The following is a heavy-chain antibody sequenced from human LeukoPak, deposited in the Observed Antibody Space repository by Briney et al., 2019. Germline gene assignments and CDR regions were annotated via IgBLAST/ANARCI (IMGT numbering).Heavy chain of an antibody. V-gene: IGHV1-46*01. J-gene: IGHJ5*02. CDR1: GYTFTSYY. D-gene: IGHD4-17*01. CDR2: INPSGGST. CDR3: ARTATVTTLTNWFDP. Sequence: ASVKVSCKASGYTFTSYYMHWARQAPGQGLEWMGIINPSGGSTSYAQKFQGRVTMTRDTSTSTVYMEPSSLRSEDTAVYYCARTATVTTLTNWFDPWGQGTLVTVSS.